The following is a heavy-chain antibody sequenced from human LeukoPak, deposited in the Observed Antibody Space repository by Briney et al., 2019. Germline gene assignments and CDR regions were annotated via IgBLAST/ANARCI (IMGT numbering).Heavy chain of an antibody. J-gene: IGHJ3*02. CDR1: GGSFSGYY. D-gene: IGHD6-13*01. CDR2: INHSGST. Sequence: PSETLSLTCAVYGGSFSGYYWSWIRQPPGKGLEWIGEINHSGSTNYNPSLKSRVTISVDTSKNQFSLKLSSVTAADTAVYYCARAGYSSTLDAFDIWGQGTMVTVSS. CDR3: ARAGYSSTLDAFDI. V-gene: IGHV4-34*01.